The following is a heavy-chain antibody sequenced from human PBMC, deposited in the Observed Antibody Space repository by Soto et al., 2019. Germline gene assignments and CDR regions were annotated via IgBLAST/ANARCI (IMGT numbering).Heavy chain of an antibody. CDR2: FDPEDGET. V-gene: IGHV1-24*01. J-gene: IGHJ4*02. Sequence: ASVKVSCKVSGYTLTELSMHWVRQAPGKGLEWMGGFDPEDGETIYAQKFQARVTMTEDTSTDTAYMELSSLRSEDTAVYYCATVVSVTRPYYFDYWGQGTQVTVSS. D-gene: IGHD4-4*01. CDR3: ATVVSVTRPYYFDY. CDR1: GYTLTELS.